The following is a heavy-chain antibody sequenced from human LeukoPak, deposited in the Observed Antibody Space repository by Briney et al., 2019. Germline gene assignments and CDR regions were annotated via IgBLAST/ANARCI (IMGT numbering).Heavy chain of an antibody. CDR1: GGSISGTNYY. D-gene: IGHD1-26*01. Sequence: SQTLSLTCTVSGGSISGTNYYWSWIRQPPGKGLEWLGYINYSGSTYYNPSLKSRLLISVNTSKRQFSVRLTSVTAADTAVHYCARAERPWELLDYWGQGALVTVSS. CDR2: INYSGST. J-gene: IGHJ4*02. CDR3: ARAERPWELLDY. V-gene: IGHV4-30-4*01.